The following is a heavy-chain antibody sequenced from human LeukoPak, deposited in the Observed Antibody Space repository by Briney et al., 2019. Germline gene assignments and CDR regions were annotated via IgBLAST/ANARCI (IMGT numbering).Heavy chain of an antibody. CDR1: GFTFSSFA. V-gene: IGHV3-23*01. Sequence: GGSLRLSCAASGFTFSSFAMSWVRQAPGKGLEWVSAISGSGGSTYYADSVKGRFTISRDNSKNTLYLQMNSLRAEDTAVYYCAKYLYDFWSGSYYWGQGTLVTVSS. CDR3: AKYLYDFWSGSYY. J-gene: IGHJ4*02. D-gene: IGHD3-3*01. CDR2: ISGSGGST.